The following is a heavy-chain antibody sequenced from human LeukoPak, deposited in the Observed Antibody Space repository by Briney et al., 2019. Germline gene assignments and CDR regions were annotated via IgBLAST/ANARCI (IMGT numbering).Heavy chain of an antibody. J-gene: IGHJ1*01. D-gene: IGHD2-21*02. CDR1: GFTFSSYV. V-gene: IGHV3-30*04. CDR2: ISYDGSNK. Sequence: PGRSLRLSCAASGFTFSSYVMHWVRQAPGKGLEWVAVISYDGSNKYYADSVKGRFTISRDNSKNTLYLQMNSLRAEDTAVYYCARALPAIVVVTAVLHFQHWGQGTLVTVSS. CDR3: ARALPAIVVVTAVLHFQH.